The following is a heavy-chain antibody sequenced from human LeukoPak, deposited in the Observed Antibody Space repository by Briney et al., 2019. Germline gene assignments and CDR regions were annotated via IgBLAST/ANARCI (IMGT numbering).Heavy chain of an antibody. Sequence: GGSLRLSCAASGFTFNYYALSWVRQAPGKGLQWVSAISGSGGSTYHADSVQGRFTTSRDNSKNTLYLHMVSLRAEDTAIYYCAKQRRALVVPSTLDYWGQGTLVTVSS. J-gene: IGHJ4*02. V-gene: IGHV3-23*01. CDR3: AKQRRALVVPSTLDY. CDR2: ISGSGGST. CDR1: GFTFNYYA. D-gene: IGHD2-2*01.